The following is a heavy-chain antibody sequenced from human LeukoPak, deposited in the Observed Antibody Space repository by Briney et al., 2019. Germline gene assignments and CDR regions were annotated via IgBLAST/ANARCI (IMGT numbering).Heavy chain of an antibody. D-gene: IGHD3-22*01. J-gene: IGHJ4*02. CDR2: IYYSGST. CDR1: GGSFSGYY. Sequence: PSETLSLTCAVYGGSFSGYYWSWIRQPPGKGLEWIGYIYYSGSTNYNPSLKSRVAISVDTSKNQFSLNLTSVTAADTAVYYCARCGYYDSSGYSLDYWGQGTLVTVSS. V-gene: IGHV4-59*08. CDR3: ARCGYYDSSGYSLDY.